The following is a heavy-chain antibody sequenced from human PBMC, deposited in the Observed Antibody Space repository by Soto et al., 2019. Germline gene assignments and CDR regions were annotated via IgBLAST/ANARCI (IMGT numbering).Heavy chain of an antibody. Sequence: SETLSLTCTVSGGSISSYYWSWIRQPPGKGLEWIGYIYYSGSTNYNPSLKSRVTISVDTSNNQVSLHLNSVTPDDTAVYYCVRLIGNSWLDSWGQGTLVTVSS. V-gene: IGHV4-59*08. J-gene: IGHJ5*01. CDR1: GGSISSYY. CDR2: IYYSGST. CDR3: VRLIGNSWLDS.